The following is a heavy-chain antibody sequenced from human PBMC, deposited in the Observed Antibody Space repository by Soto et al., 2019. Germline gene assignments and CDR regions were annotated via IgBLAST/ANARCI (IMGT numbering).Heavy chain of an antibody. CDR2: TYYRSKWKY. Sequence: SQTLSLTCAISGDSVSSDSAAWNWIRQTPSRGLEWLGRTYYRSKWKYDYAVSVKSRITIGPDTSRNQFSLQLRSVTPEDAAVYYCARDSHHGDYVHYDFWGQGSLVTV. D-gene: IGHD4-17*01. V-gene: IGHV6-1*01. CDR3: ARDSHHGDYVHYDF. CDR1: GDSVSSDSAA. J-gene: IGHJ4*02.